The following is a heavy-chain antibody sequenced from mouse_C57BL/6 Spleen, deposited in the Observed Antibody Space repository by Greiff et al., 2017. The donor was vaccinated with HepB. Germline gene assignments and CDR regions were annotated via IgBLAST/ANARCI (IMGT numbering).Heavy chain of an antibody. Sequence: QVQLQQPGAELVRPGSSVKLSCKASGYTFTSYWMHWVKQRPIQGLEWIGNIDPSDSETHYNQKFKDKATLTVDKSSSTAYMQLSSLTSEDSAVYYCAGHYGSSYDWYFDVWGTGTTVTVSS. CDR1: GYTFTSYW. V-gene: IGHV1-52*01. D-gene: IGHD1-1*01. J-gene: IGHJ1*03. CDR2: IDPSDSET. CDR3: AGHYGSSYDWYFDV.